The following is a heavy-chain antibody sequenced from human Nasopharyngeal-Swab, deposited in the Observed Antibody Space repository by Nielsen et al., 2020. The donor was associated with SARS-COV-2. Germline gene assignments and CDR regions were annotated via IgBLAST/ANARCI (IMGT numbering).Heavy chain of an antibody. Sequence: LSCTVSGGSISSYYWSWIRQPPGKGLEWIGYIYYSGSTNYNPSLKSRVTISVDTSKNQFSLKLSSVTAADTAVYYCARQLDYYDSSGYYLRYFDYWGQGTLVTVSS. J-gene: IGHJ4*02. V-gene: IGHV4-59*08. D-gene: IGHD3-22*01. CDR1: GGSISSYY. CDR2: IYYSGST. CDR3: ARQLDYYDSSGYYLRYFDY.